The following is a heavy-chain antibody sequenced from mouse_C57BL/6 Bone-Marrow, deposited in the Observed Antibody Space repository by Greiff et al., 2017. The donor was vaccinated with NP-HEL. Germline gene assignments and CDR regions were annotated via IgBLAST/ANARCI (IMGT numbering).Heavy chain of an antibody. CDR1: GYTFTSYW. D-gene: IGHD2-4*01. CDR3: ARYLGYYDYGGAMDY. J-gene: IGHJ4*01. CDR2: IYPGSGST. Sequence: QVQLQQPGAELVKPGASVKMSCKASGYTFTSYWITWVKQRPGQGLEWIGDIYPGSGSTNYNEKFKSKATLTLDTSSSTAYMQLSSLTSEDSAVYYCARYLGYYDYGGAMDYWGQGTSVTVSS. V-gene: IGHV1-55*01.